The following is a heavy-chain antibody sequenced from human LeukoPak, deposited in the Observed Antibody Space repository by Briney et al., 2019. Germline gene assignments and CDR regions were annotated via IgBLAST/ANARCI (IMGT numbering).Heavy chain of an antibody. CDR1: GFTFSSYS. D-gene: IGHD4-11*01. CDR3: ARDLGDYTNDYYYYYMDV. Sequence: GGSLRLSCAASGFTFSSYSMNWVRQAPGKGLEGFSSISSSSSYIYYADSVKGRFPISRDNAKNSLYLQMNSLRAEDTAVYYCARDLGDYTNDYYYYYMDVWGKGTTVTVSS. J-gene: IGHJ6*03. CDR2: ISSSSSYI. V-gene: IGHV3-21*01.